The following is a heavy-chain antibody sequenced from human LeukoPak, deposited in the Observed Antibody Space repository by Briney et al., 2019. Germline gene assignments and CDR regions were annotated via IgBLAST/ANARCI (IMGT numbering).Heavy chain of an antibody. CDR2: IYYSGSS. Sequence: SETLSFTCTGSGGSVTSSDWGWLGQPPGKGLNYIGFIYYSGSSNYNPSLKSRVTMSVDTSKNEVSLKLSSVTAADTAVYYCARRQDSSAWYSFDNWGQGTLVTVAS. V-gene: IGHV4-59*02. CDR3: ARRQDSSAWYSFDN. CDR1: GGSVTSSD. D-gene: IGHD6-19*01. J-gene: IGHJ4*02.